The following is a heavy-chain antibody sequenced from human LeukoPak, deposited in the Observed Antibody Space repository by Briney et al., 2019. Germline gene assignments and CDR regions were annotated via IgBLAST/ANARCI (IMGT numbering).Heavy chain of an antibody. J-gene: IGHJ4*02. CDR3: ARVPYYYDSSGYYY. D-gene: IGHD3-22*01. CDR2: IYHSGST. V-gene: IGHV4-38-2*02. Sequence: SETLSLTCTVSGYSISSGYYWGWIQQPPGKGLEWIGSIYHSGSTYYNPSLKSRVTISVDTSKNQFSLKLSSVTAADTAVYYCARVPYYYDSSGYYYWGQGTLVTVSS. CDR1: GYSISSGYY.